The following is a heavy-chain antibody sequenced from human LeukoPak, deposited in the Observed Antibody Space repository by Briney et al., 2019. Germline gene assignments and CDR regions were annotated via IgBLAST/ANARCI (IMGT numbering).Heavy chain of an antibody. CDR1: GFTFSNAW. V-gene: IGHV3-15*01. CDR2: KSRKTDGETT. Sequence: PGGCLRLSCAASGFTFSNAWMSWVRQASTKGLEWVGRKSRKTDGETTEYAAPEKGRFIIQRDDSKNTVYLQLKSLKTEDTAVYYCTTVRDHFFDYWGQSTRLSVSS. J-gene: IGHJ4*02. CDR3: TTVRDHFFDY.